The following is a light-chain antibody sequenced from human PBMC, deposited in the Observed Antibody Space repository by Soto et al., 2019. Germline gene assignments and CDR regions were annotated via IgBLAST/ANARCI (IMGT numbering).Light chain of an antibody. CDR2: GAS. CDR1: QSVSSSY. V-gene: IGKV3-20*01. Sequence: EIVLTQSPGTLSLSPGERATLSCRASQSVSSSYLAWYQQKPGQAPRLLIYGASSMATGISDSFSGSGSGTDFTLTISRLEPEDFAVYYCQQYGSSPYTFGQGTKLEIK. CDR3: QQYGSSPYT. J-gene: IGKJ2*01.